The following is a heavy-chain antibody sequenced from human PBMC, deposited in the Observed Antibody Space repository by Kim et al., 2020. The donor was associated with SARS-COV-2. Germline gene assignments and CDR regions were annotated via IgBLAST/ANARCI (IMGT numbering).Heavy chain of an antibody. V-gene: IGHV3-23*03. CDR1: GFTFSNYA. Sequence: GGSLRLSCAASGFTFSNYAMNWVRQAPGRELEWVSFIYSAGTSTNYADSVKGRFTISRDNSENTLYLQMNSLRAEDTAVYYCTSTAGLAYWGQGTLVTVSS. CDR2: IYSAGTST. CDR3: TSTAGLAY. D-gene: IGHD6-13*01. J-gene: IGHJ4*02.